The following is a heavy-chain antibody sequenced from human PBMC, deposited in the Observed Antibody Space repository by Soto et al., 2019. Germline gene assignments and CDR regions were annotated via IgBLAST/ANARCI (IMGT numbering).Heavy chain of an antibody. CDR3: ARVDTVYAEVDH. CDR1: GFSVSGVY. V-gene: IGHV3-66*01. J-gene: IGHJ4*02. CDR2: LYTDNTA. D-gene: IGHD1-20*01. Sequence: EVQLVESGGDLVKPGGSLRLSCAVSGFSVSGVYMTWVRQVPGKGLEWIALLYTDNTAYYAESVKGRFTISKESSKDTLFLQVNGRRAEDTAVYYCARVDTVYAEVDHWGQGTLVTVSS.